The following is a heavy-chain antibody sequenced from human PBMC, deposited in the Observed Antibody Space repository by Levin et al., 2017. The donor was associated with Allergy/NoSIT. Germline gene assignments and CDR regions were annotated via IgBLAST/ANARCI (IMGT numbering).Heavy chain of an antibody. CDR3: ARGPDIHCSGSSCYDY. CDR1: GGSVSSGSYY. Sequence: SETLSLICTVSGGSVSSGSYYWSWIRQPPGKGLEWIGYIYSSGSTTYNPSLKSRVTILVDTSKNQLSLKLSSVTAADTAVYYCARGPDIHCSGSSCYDYWGQGTLVTVSS. V-gene: IGHV4-61*01. CDR2: IYSSGST. J-gene: IGHJ4*02. D-gene: IGHD2-15*01.